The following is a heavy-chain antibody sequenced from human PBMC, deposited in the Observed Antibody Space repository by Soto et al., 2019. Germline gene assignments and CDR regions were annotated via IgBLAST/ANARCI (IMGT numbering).Heavy chain of an antibody. CDR2: ISAYNGNT. CDR1: GYTFTSYG. D-gene: IGHD5-12*01. CDR3: ARLPSLYSGYVWLWDNKGRDAFDI. V-gene: IGHV1-18*01. Sequence: AASVKVSCKASGYTFTSYGISWVRQAPGQGLEWMGWISAYNGNTNYAQKLQGRVTMTTDTSTSTAYMELRSLRSDDTAVYYCARLPSLYSGYVWLWDNKGRDAFDIWGQGTMVTVSS. J-gene: IGHJ3*02.